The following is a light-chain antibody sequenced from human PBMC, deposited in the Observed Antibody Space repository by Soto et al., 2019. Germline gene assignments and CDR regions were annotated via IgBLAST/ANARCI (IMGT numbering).Light chain of an antibody. CDR1: QSISTW. Sequence: DIQMTQSPSTLSASVGDRVTITCRASQSISTWLAWYQQKPGKAPKLLIYDASSLESGVPSRFSGSGSGTEFTLPISSLQPDDFATYYCQQHSTYWTFGQGTKVEIK. CDR2: DAS. CDR3: QQHSTYWT. J-gene: IGKJ1*01. V-gene: IGKV1-5*01.